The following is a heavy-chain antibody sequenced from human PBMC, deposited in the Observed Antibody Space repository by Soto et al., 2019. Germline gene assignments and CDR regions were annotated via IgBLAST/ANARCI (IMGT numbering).Heavy chain of an antibody. CDR2: IYDSGIT. Sequence: SETLSLTCVVSSYVIESGHYWGWVRQPPGKGLEWVGSIYDSGITYYNPSLRSRVTISADTSKNQFSLSLTSVTAADTAVYYCARSPQYYTPGSSPFDYWGPGTMVTVSS. CDR1: SYVIESGHY. D-gene: IGHD3-3*01. J-gene: IGHJ4*03. V-gene: IGHV4-38-2*01. CDR3: ARSPQYYTPGSSPFDY.